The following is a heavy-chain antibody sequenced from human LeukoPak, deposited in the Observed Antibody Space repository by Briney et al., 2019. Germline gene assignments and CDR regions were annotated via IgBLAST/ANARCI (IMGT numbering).Heavy chain of an antibody. Sequence: SETLSLTCAVYGGSFSNYYWSWVRHPPGKGLEWIGEMNHSGSTTYNPSLKSRDTISIDTSKNQFSLELSSVTAADTAVFYCARGPPLMVRGVPREAPNYYYYYMDVWGKGTTVTISS. D-gene: IGHD3-10*01. CDR2: MNHSGST. CDR1: GGSFSNYY. V-gene: IGHV4-34*01. J-gene: IGHJ6*03. CDR3: ARGPPLMVRGVPREAPNYYYYYMDV.